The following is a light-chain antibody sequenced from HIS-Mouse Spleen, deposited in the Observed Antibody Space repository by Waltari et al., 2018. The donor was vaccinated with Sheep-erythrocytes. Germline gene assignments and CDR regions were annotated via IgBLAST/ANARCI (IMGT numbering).Light chain of an antibody. CDR3: QQYYSTPPT. Sequence: DIVMTQSPDSLAVSLGERATINCKSSQSVLFSSNNKNYLAWYQQKPGQPPKMLIYWACNRESAVPDRFSGSGSGTDFTLTISSLQAEDVAVYYCQQYYSTPPTFGQGTKVEIK. V-gene: IGKV4-1*01. J-gene: IGKJ1*01. CDR1: QSVLFSSNNKNY. CDR2: WAC.